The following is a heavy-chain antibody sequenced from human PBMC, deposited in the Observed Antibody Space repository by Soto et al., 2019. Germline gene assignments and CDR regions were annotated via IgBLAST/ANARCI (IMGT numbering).Heavy chain of an antibody. V-gene: IGHV4-34*01. J-gene: IGHJ6*02. D-gene: IGHD6-6*01. CDR3: ARRIAARNYYYYYGMDV. Sequence: PSETLSLTCAVSGGSFSGYYWSWIRQPPGKGLEWIGEINHSGSTNYNPSLKSRVTISVDTSKNQFSLKLSSVTAADTAVYYCARRIAARNYYYYYGMDVWGQGTTVTVSS. CDR2: INHSGST. CDR1: GGSFSGYY.